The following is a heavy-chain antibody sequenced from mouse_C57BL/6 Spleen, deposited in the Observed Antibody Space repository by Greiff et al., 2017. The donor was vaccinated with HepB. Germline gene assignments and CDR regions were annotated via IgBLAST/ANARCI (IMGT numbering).Heavy chain of an antibody. CDR2: INPNNGGT. D-gene: IGHD1-1*01. CDR1: GYTFTDYN. V-gene: IGHV1-18*01. Sequence: EVQLQQSGPELVKPGASVKIPCKASGYTFTDYNMDWVKQSHGKSLEWIGDINPNNGGTIYNQKFKGKATLTVDKSSSTAYMELRSLTSEDTAVYYCARSPSPHYYGSSHGHYYAMDYWGQGTSVTVSS. J-gene: IGHJ4*01. CDR3: ARSPSPHYYGSSHGHYYAMDY.